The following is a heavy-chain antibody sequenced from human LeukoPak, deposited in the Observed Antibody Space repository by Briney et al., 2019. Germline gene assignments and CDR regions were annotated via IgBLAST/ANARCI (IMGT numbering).Heavy chain of an antibody. CDR3: ARAWRGGYCSGGSCYLDAFDI. Sequence: SETLSPTCTVSGGSISSYYWSWIRQPPGKGLEWIGYIYYSGSTNYNPSLKSRVTISVDTSRNQFSLKLSSVTAADTAVYYCARAWRGGYCSGGSCYLDAFDIWGQGTMVTVSS. D-gene: IGHD2-15*01. CDR2: IYYSGST. J-gene: IGHJ3*02. CDR1: GGSISSYY. V-gene: IGHV4-59*01.